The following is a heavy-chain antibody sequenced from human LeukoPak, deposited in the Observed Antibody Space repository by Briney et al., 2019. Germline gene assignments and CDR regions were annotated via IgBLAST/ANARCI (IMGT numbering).Heavy chain of an antibody. CDR3: ARADYGDYTDYFDY. J-gene: IGHJ4*02. V-gene: IGHV1-18*01. Sequence: GASVKVSCKASGYTFTSYGISWVRQAPGQGHEWMGWISAHNGNTNYAQKLQGRVTMTTDTSTSTAYMELRSLRSDDTAVYYCARADYGDYTDYFDYWGQGTLVTVSS. D-gene: IGHD4-17*01. CDR1: GYTFTSYG. CDR2: ISAHNGNT.